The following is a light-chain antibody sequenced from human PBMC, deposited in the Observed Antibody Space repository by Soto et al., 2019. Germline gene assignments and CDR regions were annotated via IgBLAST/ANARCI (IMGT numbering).Light chain of an antibody. CDR1: QSVGSD. CDR2: GAS. Sequence: EIVMTQSPATLSVSPGERATLSCRASQSVGSDLAWYQQKPGQAPRLVIYGASTRATGIPARFSGSGSGTEFTLTISSLQSEDFAVYYCQQYNNWPLTFGPGTKVDIK. J-gene: IGKJ3*01. CDR3: QQYNNWPLT. V-gene: IGKV3-15*01.